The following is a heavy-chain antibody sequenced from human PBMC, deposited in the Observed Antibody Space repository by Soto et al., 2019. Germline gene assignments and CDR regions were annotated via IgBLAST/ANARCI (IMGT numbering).Heavy chain of an antibody. Sequence: QVQLQQWGAGLLKPSETLSLTCAVYGGSFSGYYWSWIRQPPGKGLEWIGEINHSGSTNYNPSLKSRVTISVDTSKNQFSLKLSSVTAADTDVYYCARLRGYCSSTSCYGRGRWYFDHRGQGTLVTVSS. CDR1: GGSFSGYY. V-gene: IGHV4-34*01. CDR3: ARLRGYCSSTSCYGRGRWYFDH. D-gene: IGHD2-2*01. CDR2: INHSGST. J-gene: IGHJ4*02.